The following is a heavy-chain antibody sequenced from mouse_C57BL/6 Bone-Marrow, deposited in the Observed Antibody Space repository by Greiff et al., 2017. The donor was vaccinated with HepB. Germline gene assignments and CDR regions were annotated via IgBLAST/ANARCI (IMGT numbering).Heavy chain of an antibody. V-gene: IGHV1-64*01. D-gene: IGHD1-1*01. Sequence: QVHVKQPGAELVKPGASVKLSCKASGYTFTSYWMHWVKQRPGQGLEWIGMIHPNSGSTNYNEKFKSKATLTVDKSSSTAYMQLSSLTSEDSAVYYCARLAYYGSSYGYFDVWGTGTTVTVSS. J-gene: IGHJ1*03. CDR3: ARLAYYGSSYGYFDV. CDR2: IHPNSGST. CDR1: GYTFTSYW.